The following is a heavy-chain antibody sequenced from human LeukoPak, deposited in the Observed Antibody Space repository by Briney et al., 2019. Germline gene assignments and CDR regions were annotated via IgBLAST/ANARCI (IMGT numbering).Heavy chain of an antibody. CDR2: ISGSGGST. Sequence: WGSLRLSCAASGFTVSSNYMNWVRQVPGKGLEWVSGISGSGGSTYYADSVKGRITISRDNSKNTLYLQMNSLRAEDTAVYYCAKDDFDSSGYYYDAFDIWGQGTMVTVSS. D-gene: IGHD3-22*01. CDR1: GFTVSSNY. V-gene: IGHV3-23*01. CDR3: AKDDFDSSGYYYDAFDI. J-gene: IGHJ3*02.